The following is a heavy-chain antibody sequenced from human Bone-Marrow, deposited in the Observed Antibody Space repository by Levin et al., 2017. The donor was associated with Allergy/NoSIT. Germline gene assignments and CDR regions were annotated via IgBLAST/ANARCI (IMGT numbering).Heavy chain of an antibody. V-gene: IGHV1-18*01. D-gene: IGHD4-23*01. CDR3: AKTKYDYGGAFDS. CDR2: ISTYNRNT. Sequence: PWASVKVSCKASGSTYGFNWVRQAPGQGLEWMGWISTYNRNTIYAQKFQGRVTMTTDTSTSTAYMELRSLTSDDTAVYYCAKTKYDYGGAFDSWGQGTLVTVSS. CDR1: GSTYG. J-gene: IGHJ4*02.